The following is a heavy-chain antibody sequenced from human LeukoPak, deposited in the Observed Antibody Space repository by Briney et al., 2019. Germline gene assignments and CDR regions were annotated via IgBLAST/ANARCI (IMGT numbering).Heavy chain of an antibody. CDR2: IYHSGST. CDR1: SSSIRSGLY. J-gene: IGHJ4*02. V-gene: IGHV4-38-2*02. Sequence: WPTLSNPRIVCSSSIRSGLYRCWVGQSPRKGLEWIGSIYHSGSTYYNPSLKSRVTISVDTSKNQFSLKLSSVTAADTAVYYCARVTAARPFDYWGQGTLVTVSS. CDR3: ARVTAARPFDY. D-gene: IGHD6-6*01.